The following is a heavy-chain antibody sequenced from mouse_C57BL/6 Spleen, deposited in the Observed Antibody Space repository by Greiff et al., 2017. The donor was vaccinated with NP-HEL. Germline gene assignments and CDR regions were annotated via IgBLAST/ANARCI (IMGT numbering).Heavy chain of an antibody. CDR2: IHPNSGST. CDR3: ARSDYSNYVREAY. Sequence: QVQLQQPGAELVKPGASVKLSCKASGYTFTSYWMHWVKQRPGQGLEWIGMIHPNSGSTNYNEKFKSKATLTVDKSSSTAYMQLSSLTSEDSAVYYCARSDYSNYVREAYWGQGTLVTVSA. CDR1: GYTFTSYW. D-gene: IGHD2-5*01. V-gene: IGHV1-64*01. J-gene: IGHJ3*01.